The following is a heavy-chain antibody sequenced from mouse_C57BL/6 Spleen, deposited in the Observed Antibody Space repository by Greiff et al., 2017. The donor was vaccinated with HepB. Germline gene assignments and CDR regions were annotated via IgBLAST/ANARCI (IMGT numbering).Heavy chain of an antibody. J-gene: IGHJ1*03. CDR3: ARDPQGDWYFDV. Sequence: EVKVEESGGGLVKPGGSLKLSCAASGFTFSSYAMSWVRQTPEKRLEWVATISDGGSYTYYPDNVKGRFTISRDNAKNNLYLQMSHLKSEDTAMYYCARDPQGDWYFDVWGTGTTVTVSS. V-gene: IGHV5-4*01. CDR2: ISDGGSYT. CDR1: GFTFSSYA.